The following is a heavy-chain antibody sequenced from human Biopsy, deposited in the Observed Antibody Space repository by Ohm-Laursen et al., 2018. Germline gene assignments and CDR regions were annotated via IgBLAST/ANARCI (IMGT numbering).Heavy chain of an antibody. J-gene: IGHJ4*02. D-gene: IGHD3-9*01. CDR3: ARDETGSSVFGPYYYGMDV. CDR1: GYSFTKYY. CDR2: INPTGGTT. V-gene: IGHV1-46*01. Sequence: ASVKVSCKVSGYSFTKYYINWVRQAPGQGLEWMGIINPTGGTTSYAEKFQGRVTLTRDTSTGTVYLELNSLIYEDTALYYCARDETGSSVFGPYYYGMDVWGQGTLVIVSS.